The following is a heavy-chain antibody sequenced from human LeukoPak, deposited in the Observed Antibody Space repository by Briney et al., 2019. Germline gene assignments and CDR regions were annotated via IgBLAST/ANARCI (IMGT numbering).Heavy chain of an antibody. V-gene: IGHV3-23*01. CDR3: AKENDFWGGYKYYFDY. Sequence: GGSLRLSCAASGFTFSSYAMSWVRQAPGKGLEWVSAISGSGGSTYYADSVKGRFTISRDNSKNTLYLQMNSLRAETTAVYYCAKENDFWGGYKYYFDYWGQGTLVTVSS. J-gene: IGHJ4*02. CDR1: GFTFSSYA. D-gene: IGHD3-3*01. CDR2: ISGSGGST.